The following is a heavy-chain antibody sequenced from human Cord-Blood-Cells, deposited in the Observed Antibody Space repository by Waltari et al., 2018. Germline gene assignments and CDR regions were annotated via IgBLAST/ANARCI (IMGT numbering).Heavy chain of an antibody. J-gene: IGHJ5*02. D-gene: IGHD3-3*01. Sequence: QVQLQQWGAGLLKPSETLSLTCAVYGGSFSGYYWSWIRQPPGKGLEWIGEINHSGSTNYNPSLKVRVTISVATSKNQFSLKLSSGTAADTAVYYCARGPPKGSLIFGVAWTWFDPWGQGTLVTVSS. CDR2: INHSGST. CDR3: ARGPPKGSLIFGVAWTWFDP. CDR1: GGSFSGYY. V-gene: IGHV4-34*01.